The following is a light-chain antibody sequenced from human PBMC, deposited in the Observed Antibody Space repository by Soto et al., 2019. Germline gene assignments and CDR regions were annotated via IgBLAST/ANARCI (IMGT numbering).Light chain of an antibody. J-gene: IGKJ2*01. CDR1: QSVSGN. CDR3: QQYNQWPLYT. Sequence: EIVLTQSPANLSVSPGEGATLSCRASQSVSGNLAWYQQKPGQAPRLLIYGTSTRATGVPARFSGGGSGTDFTLTIRSLQSEDVAIYYCQQYNQWPLYTFGQGTKLEI. CDR2: GTS. V-gene: IGKV3-15*01.